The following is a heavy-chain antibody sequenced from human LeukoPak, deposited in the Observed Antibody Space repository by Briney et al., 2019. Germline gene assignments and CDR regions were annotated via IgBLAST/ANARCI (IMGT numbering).Heavy chain of an antibody. J-gene: IGHJ4*02. CDR2: ISDSGVST. CDR3: AKRTLPAAIPGSYPDTSLDY. Sequence: GGSLRLSCAASGFTFSTYAMSWVRQAPGKGLEWVSAISDSGVSTYYADSVKGRFTISRDNSKNTLYLQMNSLRAEDTALYYCAKRTLPAAIPGSYPDTSLDYWGQGTLVTVSS. CDR1: GFTFSTYA. D-gene: IGHD2-2*01. V-gene: IGHV3-23*01.